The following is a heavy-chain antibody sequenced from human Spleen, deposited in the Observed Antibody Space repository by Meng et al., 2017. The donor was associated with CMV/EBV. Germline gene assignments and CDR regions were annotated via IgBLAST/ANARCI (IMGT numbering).Heavy chain of an antibody. J-gene: IGHJ3*02. Sequence: GESLKIYCVDSEFTFRNYEMNWVRQVPGKGREWIAYISSSGPTTYYAASVKGRFTISKDNAKNTLYLQMNSLRAEDTAVYYCARTRQMYYDFWSGFKTPDGFDIWGQGTMVTVSS. CDR2: ISSSGPTT. CDR1: EFTFRNYE. V-gene: IGHV3-48*03. CDR3: ARTRQMYYDFWSGFKTPDGFDI. D-gene: IGHD3-3*01.